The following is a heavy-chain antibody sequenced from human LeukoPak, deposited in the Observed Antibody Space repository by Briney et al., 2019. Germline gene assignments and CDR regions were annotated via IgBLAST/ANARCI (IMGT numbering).Heavy chain of an antibody. CDR1: GFTFSNYW. CDR3: AKDGNWARFED. Sequence: PGGSLRLSCAASGFTFSNYWMNWVRQAPGKGLEWVSGITSRSTTYYADSVKGRFTISRDNSKNMVWLQINSPTAEDTATYYCAKDGNWARFEDWGQGTLVTVSS. CDR2: ITSRSTT. V-gene: IGHV3-23*01. D-gene: IGHD7-27*01. J-gene: IGHJ4*02.